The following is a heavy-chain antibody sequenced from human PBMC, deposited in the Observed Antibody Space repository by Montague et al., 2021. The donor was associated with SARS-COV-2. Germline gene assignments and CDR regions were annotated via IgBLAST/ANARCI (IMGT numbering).Heavy chain of an antibody. CDR3: ELYPYGDYEDY. Sequence: SLRLSCAASGFTFSNYWMHWVRQAPGKGLVWVSRTSSVDSSTIYADSVKGRFTVSRDSAKNTLYLQMSSLRAEDTAVYYCELYPYGDYEDYWGQGTLVTVSS. CDR1: GFTFSNYW. D-gene: IGHD4-17*01. V-gene: IGHV3-74*01. CDR2: TSSVDSST. J-gene: IGHJ4*02.